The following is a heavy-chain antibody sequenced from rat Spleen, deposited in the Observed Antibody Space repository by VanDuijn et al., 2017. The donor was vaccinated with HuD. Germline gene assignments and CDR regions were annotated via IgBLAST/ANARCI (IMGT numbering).Heavy chain of an antibody. Sequence: QVQLQQSGAELAKPGSSVKISCKASGYTFTSYYISWIKQTTGQGLENIGYINTGSGGTNYNERFKGKATLTVDKSSSTAFMQLSRRTPDDAAVYYCARSGYSGPDYWGQGVMVTVTS. CDR2: INTGSGGT. CDR1: GYTFTSYY. V-gene: IGHV1-43*01. D-gene: IGHD1-1*01. J-gene: IGHJ2*01. CDR3: ARSGYSGPDY.